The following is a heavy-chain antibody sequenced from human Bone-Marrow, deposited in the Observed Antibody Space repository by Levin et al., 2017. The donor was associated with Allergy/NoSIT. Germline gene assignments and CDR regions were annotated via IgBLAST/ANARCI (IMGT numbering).Heavy chain of an antibody. Sequence: GASVKVSCAASGFPFSRDWMHWVRQAPGKGLVWVSCIYGDGSSPTYADSVKGRFTISRDNAKNTLYLEMSSLRSEDTAVYYCARDKGYAMDVWGQGTTVIVYS. CDR1: GFPFSRDW. CDR2: IYGDGSSP. J-gene: IGHJ6*02. V-gene: IGHV3-74*01. CDR3: ARDKGYAMDV.